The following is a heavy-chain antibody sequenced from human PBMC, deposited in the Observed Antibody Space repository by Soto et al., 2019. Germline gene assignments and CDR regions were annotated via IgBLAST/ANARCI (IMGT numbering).Heavy chain of an antibody. CDR3: ARDLSPLGVVSAARPGNFDY. CDR1: GFTFSSYW. CDR2: IKEDGSET. V-gene: IGHV3-7*05. D-gene: IGHD2-15*01. J-gene: IGHJ4*02. Sequence: EVQLVESGGDLVQPGGSLRLSCTVSGFTFSSYWMSWVRQAPGKGLEWVANIKEDGSETYYVDSVKGRFTISRDNAKNSLYLQMNNLRDEGTAIFCCARDLSPLGVVSAARPGNFDYWGQGIPVTVSS.